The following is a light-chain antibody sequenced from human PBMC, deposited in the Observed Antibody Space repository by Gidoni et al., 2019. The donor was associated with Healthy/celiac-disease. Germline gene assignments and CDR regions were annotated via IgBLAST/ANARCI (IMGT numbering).Light chain of an antibody. CDR1: QSVSSSN. J-gene: IGKJ4*01. Sequence: EIVLTQSPGTLSWSPGERATLSCRASQSVSSSNLAWYQQTPGQAPRLLIYVASRRSTGIPDRFRGSVSGTDFTLTISGLAPEDFAVYYCQQYGSSPGTFGGXTKVEIK. V-gene: IGKV3-20*01. CDR3: QQYGSSPGT. CDR2: VAS.